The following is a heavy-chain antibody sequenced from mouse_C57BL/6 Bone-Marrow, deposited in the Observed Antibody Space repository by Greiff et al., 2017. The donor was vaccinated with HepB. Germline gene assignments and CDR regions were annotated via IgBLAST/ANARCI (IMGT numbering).Heavy chain of an antibody. Sequence: EVQLVESGPGLVKPSQSLSLTCSVTGYSITSGYYWNWIRQFPGNKLEWMGYISYDGSNNYNPSLKNRISITRDTSKNQFFLKLNSVTTEDTATYYCARLYYYGSIHFDYWGQGTTLTVSS. CDR3: ARLYYYGSIHFDY. V-gene: IGHV3-6*01. J-gene: IGHJ2*01. CDR1: GYSITSGYY. CDR2: ISYDGSN. D-gene: IGHD1-1*01.